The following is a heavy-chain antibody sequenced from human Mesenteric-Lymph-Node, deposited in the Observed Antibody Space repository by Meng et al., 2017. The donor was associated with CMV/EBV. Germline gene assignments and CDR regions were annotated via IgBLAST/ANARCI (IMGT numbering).Heavy chain of an antibody. Sequence: YYWSWVRQPPEKGLEWIGCIDNSGSVTTYYKSSLKSRLTISGDTSKNHISLKLSSVTAADTAIYYCARQRRDFLTGYFSPSDNYGMDVWGQGTTVTVSS. V-gene: IGHV4-30-4*01. D-gene: IGHD3-9*01. J-gene: IGHJ6*02. CDR2: IDNSGSVTT. CDR1: YY. CDR3: ARQRRDFLTGYFSPSDNYGMDV.